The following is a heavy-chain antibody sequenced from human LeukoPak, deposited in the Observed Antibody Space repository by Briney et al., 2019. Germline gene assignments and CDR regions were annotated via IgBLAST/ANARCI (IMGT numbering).Heavy chain of an antibody. CDR1: GGSISSSNW. D-gene: IGHD6-13*01. CDR3: ARGGRIAAAGTKSFDY. Sequence: PSETLSLTWAVSGGSISSSNWWSWVRQPPGKGLEWIGEIYHSGSTNYNPSLKSRVTISVDKSKNQFSLKLSSVTAADTAVYYCARGGRIAAAGTKSFDYWGQGTLVTVSS. V-gene: IGHV4-4*02. CDR2: IYHSGST. J-gene: IGHJ4*02.